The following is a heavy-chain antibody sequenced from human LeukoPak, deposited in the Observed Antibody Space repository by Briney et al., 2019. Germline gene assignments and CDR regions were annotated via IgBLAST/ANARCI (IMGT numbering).Heavy chain of an antibody. Sequence: PGRSLRLSCAASGFTFSSYSMHWVRQAPGKGLECVAVISYDGSNEYYADSVKGRFTISRDNSKNTLYLQMNSLRAEDTAVYYCARDRSDYSIKYYYYYGMDVWGQGTTVTVSS. V-gene: IGHV3-30-3*01. CDR3: ARDRSDYSIKYYYYYGMDV. J-gene: IGHJ6*02. CDR1: GFTFSSYS. CDR2: ISYDGSNE. D-gene: IGHD3-16*01.